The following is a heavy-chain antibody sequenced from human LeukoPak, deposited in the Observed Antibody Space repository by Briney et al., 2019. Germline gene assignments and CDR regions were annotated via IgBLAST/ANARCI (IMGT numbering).Heavy chain of an antibody. CDR3: ASARYYYDSSGYPPAI. V-gene: IGHV3-33*01. CDR1: GFTFSSYG. CDR2: IWYDGSNK. D-gene: IGHD3-22*01. Sequence: GGSLRLSCAASGFTFSSYGMHWVRQAPGKGLEWVAVIWYDGSNKYYADSVKGRFTISRDNSKNTLYLQMNSLRAEDTAVYYCASARYYYDSSGYPPAIWGQGTMVTVSS. J-gene: IGHJ3*02.